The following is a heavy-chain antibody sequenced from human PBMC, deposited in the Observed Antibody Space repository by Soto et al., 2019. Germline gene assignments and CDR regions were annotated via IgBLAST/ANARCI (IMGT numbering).Heavy chain of an antibody. D-gene: IGHD3-3*01. CDR3: ARDPDDFWSGFRGVGYYYCGMDV. CDR1: GGSISSSNW. Sequence: QVQLQESGPGLVKPSGTLSLTCAVSGGSISSSNWCSWVRQPPGTGLEWIGEIYHSGSTNYNPSLKSRVTIAVDKSKNQFSLKLSSVTAADTAVYYCARDPDDFWSGFRGVGYYYCGMDVWGQGTPVTVSS. CDR2: IYHSGST. V-gene: IGHV4-4*02. J-gene: IGHJ6*02.